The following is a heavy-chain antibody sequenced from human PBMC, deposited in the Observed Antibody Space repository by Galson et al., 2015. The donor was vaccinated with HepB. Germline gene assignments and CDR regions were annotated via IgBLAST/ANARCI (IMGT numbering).Heavy chain of an antibody. Sequence: SLRLSCAASGFTFSNYWMTWVRQAPGKGLEWVANIKQDGSGKYYVDSVKGRFTISRDNAKNSLYLQMNSLRAEDTAVYYCARHLDTSMVMDYWGQGTLVTVSS. V-gene: IGHV3-7*01. J-gene: IGHJ4*02. CDR3: ARHLDTSMVMDY. CDR1: GFTFSNYW. CDR2: IKQDGSGK. D-gene: IGHD5-18*01.